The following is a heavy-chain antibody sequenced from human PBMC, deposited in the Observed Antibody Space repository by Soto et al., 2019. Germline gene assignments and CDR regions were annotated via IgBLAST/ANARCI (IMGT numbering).Heavy chain of an antibody. CDR2: ISYDGSNK. CDR1: GFTFSSYG. J-gene: IGHJ4*02. V-gene: IGHV3-30*18. CDR3: AKDVSWLGNDY. Sequence: PGGSLRLSCAASGFTFSSYGMHWVRQAPGKGLEWVGVISYDGSNKYYADSVKGRFTISRDNSKNTLYLQMNSLRAEDTAVYYCAKDVSWLGNDYWGQGTLVNVAS. D-gene: IGHD1-1*01.